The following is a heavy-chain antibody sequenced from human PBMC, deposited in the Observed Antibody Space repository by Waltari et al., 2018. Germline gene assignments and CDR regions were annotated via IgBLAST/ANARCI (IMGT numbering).Heavy chain of an antibody. Sequence: EVQLVQSGAEVKKPGESLKISCKGSGYTFSNYWIGWVRQMSGKGLEWMGIIYPGASETRHSPSFQGQVTISADKSFNTAYLQWSSLKASDTAMYYCARHVGGYCSGGNCYADFWGQGTLVTVSS. J-gene: IGHJ4*02. CDR3: ARHVGGYCSGGNCYADF. CDR2: IYPGASET. CDR1: GYTFSNYW. D-gene: IGHD2-15*01. V-gene: IGHV5-51*01.